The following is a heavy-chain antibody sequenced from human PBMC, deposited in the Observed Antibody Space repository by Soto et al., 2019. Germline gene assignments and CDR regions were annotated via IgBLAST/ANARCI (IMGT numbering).Heavy chain of an antibody. D-gene: IGHD3-10*01. CDR1: GGSISSSSYY. V-gene: IGHV4-39*01. CDR2: IYYSGST. CDR3: ARRDYYGSEDLDDY. Sequence: SETLSLTCTVSGGSISSSSYYWGWIRQPPGKGLEWIGSIYYSGSTYYNPSLKSRVTISVDTSKNQFSLKLSSVTAADTAVYYCARRDYYGSEDLDDYWGQGTLVTVSS. J-gene: IGHJ4*02.